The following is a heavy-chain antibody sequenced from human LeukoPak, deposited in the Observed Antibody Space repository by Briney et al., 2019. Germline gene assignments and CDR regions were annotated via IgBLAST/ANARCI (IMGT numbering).Heavy chain of an antibody. Sequence: GGSLRLSCAASGFTFSSYWMSWVRQAPGKGLEWVSYISSSGSTIYYADSVKGRLTISRDNAKNSLYLQMNSLRAEDTAVYYCARRVKAAIDYWGQGTLVTVSS. CDR1: GFTFSSYW. CDR3: ARRVKAAIDY. CDR2: ISSSGSTI. J-gene: IGHJ4*02. D-gene: IGHD2-2*01. V-gene: IGHV3-48*04.